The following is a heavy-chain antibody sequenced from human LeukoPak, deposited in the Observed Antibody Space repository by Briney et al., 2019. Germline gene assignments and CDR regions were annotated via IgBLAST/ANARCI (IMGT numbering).Heavy chain of an antibody. V-gene: IGHV3-74*01. CDR3: ARESYRGGDCFKKPTTRWFDP. D-gene: IGHD2-21*02. CDR2: INSDGSST. J-gene: IGHJ5*02. Sequence: GGSLRLSCAASGFTFSSYWMHWVRQAPGKGLVWVSRINSDGSSTSYADSVKGRFTISRDNAKNTLYLQMNSLRAEDTAVYYCARESYRGGDCFKKPTTRWFDPWGQGTLVTVSS. CDR1: GFTFSSYW.